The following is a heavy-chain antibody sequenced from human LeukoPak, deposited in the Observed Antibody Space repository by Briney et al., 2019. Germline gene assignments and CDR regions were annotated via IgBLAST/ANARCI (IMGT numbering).Heavy chain of an antibody. Sequence: PGGSLRLSCAASGFTFSSYWMSWVRQAPGKGLEWVANIKQDGSEKYYVDSVKGRFTISRDNAKNSLYLQMNSLRAEDTAVYYCARVPMNIPTARYYYYGMDVWGQGTTVTVSS. CDR1: GFTFSSYW. V-gene: IGHV3-7*01. CDR2: IKQDGSEK. J-gene: IGHJ6*02. CDR3: ARVPMNIPTARYYYYGMDV. D-gene: IGHD1/OR15-1a*01.